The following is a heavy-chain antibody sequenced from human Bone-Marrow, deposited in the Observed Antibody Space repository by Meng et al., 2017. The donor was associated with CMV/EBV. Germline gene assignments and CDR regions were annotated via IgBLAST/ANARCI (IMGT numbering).Heavy chain of an antibody. CDR1: GGSFSSYY. D-gene: IGHD6-13*01. CDR3: ARDAAAAGTGAFNI. J-gene: IGHJ3*02. Sequence: SETLSLTCAIDGGSFSSYYWSWIRQYPGKGLEWIGEINHSGSTIYNPSLKSRVTITIDTSKNQVSLKLSSVTAADTAVYHCARDAAAAGTGAFNIWGQGTMVTVSS. CDR2: INHSGST. V-gene: IGHV4-34*01.